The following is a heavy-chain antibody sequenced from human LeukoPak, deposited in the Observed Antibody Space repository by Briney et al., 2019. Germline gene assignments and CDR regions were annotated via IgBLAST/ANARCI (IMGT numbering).Heavy chain of an antibody. V-gene: IGHV4-39*01. J-gene: IGHJ3*02. CDR1: GGSISSSSYY. CDR3: SRRPITMNAFDI. CDR2: IRYTHTGST. D-gene: IGHD3-22*01. Sequence: MTSETLSLTCTVSGGSISSSSYYGGWVRQPPGKGLEWIGSIRYTHTGSTYYNPSLKSRVTISGDTSKNQFSLKLTSVTATDTAVYYCSRRPITMNAFDIWGQGTMVTVPS.